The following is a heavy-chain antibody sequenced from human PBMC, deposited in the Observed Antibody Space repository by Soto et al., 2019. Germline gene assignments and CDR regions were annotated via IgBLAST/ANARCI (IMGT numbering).Heavy chain of an antibody. CDR3: ARENDGDYVGGHDWYFDL. V-gene: IGHV3-66*01. CDR1: GFTVSSNY. Sequence: ESGGGLVPPGGSLRLSCAASGFTVSSNYMSWVRQAPGKGLEWVSVIYSGGSTYYADSVKGRFTISIDNSKNTLYLQMNSLRAEDTAVYYCARENDGDYVGGHDWYFDLWGRGTLVTVSS. D-gene: IGHD4-17*01. CDR2: IYSGGST. J-gene: IGHJ2*01.